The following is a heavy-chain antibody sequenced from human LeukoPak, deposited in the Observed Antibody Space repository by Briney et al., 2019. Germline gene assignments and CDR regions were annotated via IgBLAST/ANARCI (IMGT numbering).Heavy chain of an antibody. Sequence: SVKVSCKASGGTFSSYAISWVRQAPGQGLEWMGGNIPIFGKANYAQKFQGRVTITADKSTSTAYMELSSLRSEDTAVYYCARAFSSGYDRWIYYFDYWGQGTLVTVSS. V-gene: IGHV1-69*06. CDR3: ARAFSSGYDRWIYYFDY. D-gene: IGHD5-12*01. CDR2: NIPIFGKA. J-gene: IGHJ4*02. CDR1: GGTFSSYA.